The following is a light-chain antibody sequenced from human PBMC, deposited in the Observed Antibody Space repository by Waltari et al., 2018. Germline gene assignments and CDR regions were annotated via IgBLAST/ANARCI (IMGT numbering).Light chain of an antibody. J-gene: IGLJ3*02. CDR1: TSHLRQYNL. CDR3: CSYAGSAISM. Sequence: QSALTQTASVSGSPGQAITISCSGTTSHLRQYNLVSWYQQHPGKAPTLIIYDVNKRPSGVSNRFSGSKSGNTAFLTISGLQSADEADYYCCSYAGSAISMFGGGTKVTVL. CDR2: DVN. V-gene: IGLV2-23*02.